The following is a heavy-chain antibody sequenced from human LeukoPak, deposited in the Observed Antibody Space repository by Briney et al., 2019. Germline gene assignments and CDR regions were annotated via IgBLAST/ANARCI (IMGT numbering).Heavy chain of an antibody. CDR1: GFTFSDHA. J-gene: IGHJ4*02. Sequence: GGSLRLSCATSGFTFSDHALHWVRQAPGKGLQYVSAISRNGTRTFYADSVKDRFIIPRDKSTKTLYLQMASLRLEDMGVYYCVRDSFYTGYDRGFGYWGRGTLVTVSS. CDR3: VRDSFYTGYDRGFGY. V-gene: IGHV3-64*02. CDR2: ISRNGTRT. D-gene: IGHD5-12*01.